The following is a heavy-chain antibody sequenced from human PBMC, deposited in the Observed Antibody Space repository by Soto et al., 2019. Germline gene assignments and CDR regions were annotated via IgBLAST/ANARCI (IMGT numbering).Heavy chain of an antibody. D-gene: IGHD6-13*01. V-gene: IGHV1-3*01. CDR2: INAGNGNT. Sequence: ASVKVSCKASGYTFTSYAMHWVRQAPGQRLEWMGWINAGNGNTKYSQKFQGRVTITRDTSASTAYMELSSLRSEDTAVYYCARDPPPIAAAEAPYYYGMDVWGQGTTVTVSS. CDR3: ARDPPPIAAAEAPYYYGMDV. CDR1: GYTFTSYA. J-gene: IGHJ6*02.